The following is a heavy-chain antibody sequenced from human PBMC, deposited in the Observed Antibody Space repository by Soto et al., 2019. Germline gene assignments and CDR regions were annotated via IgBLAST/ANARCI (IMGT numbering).Heavy chain of an antibody. V-gene: IGHV5-10-1*04. CDR2: IDPSDSQT. CDR1: GYSFAGYW. CDR3: ASPGGYCSSTSCSFDY. Sequence: GETLKISCKGSGYSFAGYWITWVRQKPGKGLEWMGRIDPSDSQTYYSPSFQGQVTISADKSISTAYLQWSSLKASDTAMYYCASPGGYCSSTSCSFDYWGQGTLVTVSS. D-gene: IGHD2-2*01. J-gene: IGHJ4*02.